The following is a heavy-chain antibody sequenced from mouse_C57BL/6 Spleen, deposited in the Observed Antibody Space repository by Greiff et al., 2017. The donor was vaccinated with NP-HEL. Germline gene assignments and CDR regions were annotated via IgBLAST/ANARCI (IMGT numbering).Heavy chain of an antibody. CDR2: INPSSGYT. CDR1: GYTFTSYW. V-gene: IGHV1-7*01. CDR3: ARSPDYDGLYFDY. Sequence: VQLQESGAELAKPGASVKLSCKASGYTFTSYWMHWVKQRPGQGLEWIGYINPSSGYTTYNQKFKDKATLTADKSSSTAYMQLSSLTYEDSAVYYCARSPDYDGLYFDYWGQGTTLTVSS. D-gene: IGHD2-4*01. J-gene: IGHJ2*01.